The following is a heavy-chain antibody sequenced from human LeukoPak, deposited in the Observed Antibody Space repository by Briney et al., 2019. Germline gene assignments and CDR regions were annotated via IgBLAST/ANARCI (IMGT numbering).Heavy chain of an antibody. CDR2: IYHSGST. Sequence: SETLSLTCTVSGGSISSGDYSWSWIRQPPGKGLEWIGYIYHSGSTYYNPSLKSRVTISVDRSKNQFSLKLSSVTAADTAVYYCARGSHLTMIVFFDYWGQGTLVTVSS. D-gene: IGHD3-22*01. J-gene: IGHJ4*02. CDR1: GGSISSGDYS. V-gene: IGHV4-30-2*01. CDR3: ARGSHLTMIVFFDY.